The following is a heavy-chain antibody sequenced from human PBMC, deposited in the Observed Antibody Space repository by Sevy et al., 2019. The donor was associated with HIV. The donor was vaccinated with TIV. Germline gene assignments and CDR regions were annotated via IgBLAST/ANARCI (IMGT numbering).Heavy chain of an antibody. V-gene: IGHV3-11*04. CDR3: AGGKYWFDP. Sequence: GGSLRLSCAASGFTFSDYYWGWIRQAPGKGLEWVSHISPIAKTTNYADSVEGRFTISRDNAKKSLYLQMNSLRAEDTAVYYCAGGKYWFDPWGQGTLVTVSS. CDR2: ISPIAKTT. CDR1: GFTFSDYY. J-gene: IGHJ5*02.